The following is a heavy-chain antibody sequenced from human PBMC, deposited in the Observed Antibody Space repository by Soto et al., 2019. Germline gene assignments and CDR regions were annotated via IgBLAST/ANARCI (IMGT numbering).Heavy chain of an antibody. D-gene: IGHD3-16*01. CDR3: ARGLRGMITFGGVTAFDY. CDR1: GYTFTSYD. Sequence: GASVKVSCKASGYTFTSYDINWVRQATGQGLEWMGWMNPNSGNTGYAQKFQGRVTMTRNTSISTAYMELSSLRSEDTAVYYCARGLRGMITFGGVTAFDYWGQGTLVTVSS. V-gene: IGHV1-8*01. J-gene: IGHJ4*02. CDR2: MNPNSGNT.